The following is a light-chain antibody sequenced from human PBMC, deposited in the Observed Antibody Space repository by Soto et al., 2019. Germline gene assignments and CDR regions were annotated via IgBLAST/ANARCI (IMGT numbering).Light chain of an antibody. CDR3: QQSFSTLWT. Sequence: EIVLTQSPDTLSLSPGERATLSCMASQSFRGLLAWYQQKPGQAPRLLIYDAYNRATGIPPRFSGSGSGTDFTLTISSLQPEDFATYYCQQSFSTLWTFGQGTKVDIK. J-gene: IGKJ1*01. V-gene: IGKV3-11*01. CDR2: DAY. CDR1: QSFRGL.